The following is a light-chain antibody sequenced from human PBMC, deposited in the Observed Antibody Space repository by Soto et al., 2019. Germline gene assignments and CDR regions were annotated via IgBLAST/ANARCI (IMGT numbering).Light chain of an antibody. V-gene: IGKV3-11*01. CDR3: QQLNYWPRIT. CDR2: DVS. Sequence: ESVLAQSPATLSLSPGERATLSCRATQSLDSSLAWFQQKPGQPPRLLIYDVSYRASGIPARFSGSGSGTDFTLTISSLQSEDFAVYYCQQLNYWPRITFGQGTRLEIK. CDR1: QSLDSS. J-gene: IGKJ5*01.